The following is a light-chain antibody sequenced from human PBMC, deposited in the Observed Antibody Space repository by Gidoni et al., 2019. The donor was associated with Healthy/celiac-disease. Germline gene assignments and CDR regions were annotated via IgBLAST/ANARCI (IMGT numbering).Light chain of an antibody. Sequence: EIVLTQSPATLSLSPGERATLSCRASQSVSSYLAWYQQKPGQAPRLLIYDASNRATGIPARFSGSGSGTYFTLTISSLEPDDFAVYYCQQRSNRTFVQGTKVEIK. V-gene: IGKV3-11*01. J-gene: IGKJ1*01. CDR1: QSVSSY. CDR2: DAS. CDR3: QQRSNRT.